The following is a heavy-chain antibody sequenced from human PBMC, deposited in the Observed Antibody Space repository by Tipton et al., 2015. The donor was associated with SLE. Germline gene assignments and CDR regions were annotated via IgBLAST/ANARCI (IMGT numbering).Heavy chain of an antibody. Sequence: TLSLTCTVSGAPITTNSYYWGWIRQPPGKGLEWIGSMYYSGITYYNPSLKSRVTMSIDTSKNQFSLKLASVTAADTAVYYCARTGGFCTRTDCYTWGQGTLVTVSS. J-gene: IGHJ5*02. CDR1: GAPITTNSYY. CDR2: MYYSGIT. V-gene: IGHV4-39*07. CDR3: ARTGGFCTRTDCYT. D-gene: IGHD2-2*02.